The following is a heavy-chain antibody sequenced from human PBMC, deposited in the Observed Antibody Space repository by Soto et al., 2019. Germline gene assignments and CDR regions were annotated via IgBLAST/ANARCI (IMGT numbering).Heavy chain of an antibody. CDR1: GLTFSSYA. J-gene: IGHJ4*02. D-gene: IGHD6-13*01. CDR2: ISGSGGST. V-gene: IGHV3-23*01. CDR3: AKGTVGSTLQPYYFGF. Sequence: GGSLRLSCAVSGLTFSSYAMSWVRQGPGKGLEWVSTISGSGGSTYYADSVKGRFTISRDNSRDTLCLQMNNLRAEDTAVYYCAKGTVGSTLQPYYFGFWGQGTLVTVSS.